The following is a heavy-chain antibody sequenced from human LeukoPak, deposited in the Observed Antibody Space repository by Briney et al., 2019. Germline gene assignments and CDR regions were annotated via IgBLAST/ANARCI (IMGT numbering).Heavy chain of an antibody. D-gene: IGHD6-13*01. J-gene: IGHJ6*03. CDR3: ASGNIAAAGYYYYMDV. CDR2: IHASGDT. Sequence: SETLSLTCTVSGGTTSIYYWIWIRQIAGKGLEWIGRIHASGDTTYNPSLKSRATMSLDTSKNQFSLKLRSVTAADTAVYYCASGNIAAAGYYYYMDVWGKGTTVTISS. V-gene: IGHV4-4*07. CDR1: GGTTSIYY.